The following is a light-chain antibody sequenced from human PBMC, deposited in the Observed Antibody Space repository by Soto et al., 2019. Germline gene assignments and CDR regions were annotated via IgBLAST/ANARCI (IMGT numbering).Light chain of an antibody. Sequence: QSALTQPPSASGSPGQSVTISCTGSSSDVGGYNYVSWYQQRPGKAPKVLIYEVGKRPSGVPDRFSGSKSGNTASLTVSGLQAEDEADYYRSSYAGSNNFYVFGSGTKVTVL. J-gene: IGLJ1*01. CDR1: SSDVGGYNY. V-gene: IGLV2-8*01. CDR3: SSYAGSNNFYV. CDR2: EVG.